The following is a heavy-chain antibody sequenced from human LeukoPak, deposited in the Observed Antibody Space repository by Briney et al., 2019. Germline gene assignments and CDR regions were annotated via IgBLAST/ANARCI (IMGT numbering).Heavy chain of an antibody. CDR1: GGSISSSSYY. CDR2: IYYSGST. V-gene: IGHV4-39*07. J-gene: IGHJ4*02. CDR3: VDLRFLSL. Sequence: NTSETLSLTCTVSGGSISSSSYYWGWIRQPPGKGLEWIGSIYYSGSTYYNPSLKSRVTISVDTSKNQFSLKLSSVTAADTAVYYCVDLRFLSLWGQGTLVTVSS. D-gene: IGHD3-3*01.